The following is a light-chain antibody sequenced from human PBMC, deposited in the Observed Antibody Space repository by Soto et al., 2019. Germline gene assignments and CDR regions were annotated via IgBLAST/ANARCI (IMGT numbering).Light chain of an antibody. CDR3: QQYGPSLWT. CDR2: AAS. CDR1: QSVASY. Sequence: EIVLTQSPGTLSLSPGERATLSCGASQSVASYLAWFQQKPGQAPRLLIYAASSRATGIPDRFSDSGSGTDFTLTISRLEPEDFAVYFCQQYGPSLWTFGQGTKVDIK. V-gene: IGKV3-20*01. J-gene: IGKJ1*01.